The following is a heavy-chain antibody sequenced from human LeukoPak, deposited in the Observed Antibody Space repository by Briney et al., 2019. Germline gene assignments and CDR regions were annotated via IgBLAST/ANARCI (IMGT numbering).Heavy chain of an antibody. J-gene: IGHJ4*02. V-gene: IGHV3-23*01. D-gene: IGHD3-10*01. CDR3: AKDTGLWFGEFFDY. CDR2: ISGSGRST. Sequence: GVSLSLSCTASGFAFSSYAVRWALHAPGKRLEWVSAISGSGRSTYYADSVKGRFTISRDNSKNTLYLQMNSLRAEETAVYYCAKDTGLWFGEFFDYWGQGALVTVSS. CDR1: GFAFSSYA.